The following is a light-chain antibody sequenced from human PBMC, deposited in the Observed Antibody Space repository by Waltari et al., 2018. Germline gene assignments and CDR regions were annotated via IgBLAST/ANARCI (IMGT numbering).Light chain of an antibody. V-gene: IGKV3-20*01. CDR2: GAS. CDR3: QHYLRLPAT. Sequence: DIVLTQSPGTLSLSPGERVPLSCRASQSVSRALAWYQQKPGQAPRLLIYGASNRATGIPDRFSGSGSGTDFSLTISSLEPEDFAVYYCQHYLRLPATFGQGTKVEIK. CDR1: QSVSRA. J-gene: IGKJ1*01.